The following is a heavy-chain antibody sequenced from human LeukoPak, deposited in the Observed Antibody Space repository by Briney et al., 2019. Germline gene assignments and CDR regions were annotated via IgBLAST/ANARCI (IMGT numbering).Heavy chain of an antibody. CDR3: ARDSSGWRKFDY. CDR2: ISGSGGST. V-gene: IGHV3-23*01. Sequence: GGSLRLSCAASGFTFSSYAMSWVRQAPGKGLEWVSAISGSGGSTYYADSVKGRFTISRDNSKNTLYLQMNSLRAEDTAVYYCARDSSGWRKFDYWGQGTLVTVTS. D-gene: IGHD6-19*01. CDR1: GFTFSSYA. J-gene: IGHJ4*02.